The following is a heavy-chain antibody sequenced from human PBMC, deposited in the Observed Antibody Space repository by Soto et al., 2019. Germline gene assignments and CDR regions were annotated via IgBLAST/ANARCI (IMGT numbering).Heavy chain of an antibody. D-gene: IGHD2-15*01. Sequence: QVQLQQWGAGLLKPSETLSLTCAGYGGSFRGYYWSWIRQPPGKGLEWIGEINHSGSTNYNPSLKRRVTISVDTSKNQFSLKLSSLTAAATAVYYYARAAPRYCSGGSCSSGRGYWGQGTLVTVSS. CDR2: INHSGST. CDR1: GGSFRGYY. J-gene: IGHJ4*02. CDR3: ARAAPRYCSGGSCSSGRGY. V-gene: IGHV4-34*01.